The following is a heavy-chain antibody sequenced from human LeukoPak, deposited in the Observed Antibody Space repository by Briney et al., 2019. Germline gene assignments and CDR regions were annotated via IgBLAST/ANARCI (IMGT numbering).Heavy chain of an antibody. V-gene: IGHV3-23*01. Sequence: GGSLRLSCGASGFPFSPYWMSWVRQAPGKGLEWVSGISESGSNQYYADSVKGRFTISRDNSMNKLYLQIKSLRVADTAVYFCAKDPLFQPWIAFDICGQGTVVTVSS. J-gene: IGHJ3*02. CDR1: GFPFSPYW. CDR3: AKDPLFQPWIAFDI. D-gene: IGHD2-2*03. CDR2: ISESGSNQ.